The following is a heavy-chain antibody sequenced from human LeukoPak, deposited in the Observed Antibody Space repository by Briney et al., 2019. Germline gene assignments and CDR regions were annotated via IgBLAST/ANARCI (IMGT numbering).Heavy chain of an antibody. D-gene: IGHD3-10*01. CDR1: GFTFSSYA. V-gene: IGHV3-30*04. CDR2: ISNDGGTT. Sequence: GGSLRLSCAASGFTFSSYAMHWVRQAPGKGPEWVAVISNDGGTTFYADSVKGRFTISRDNSKNTLHLQMNSLSAEDTAVYYCARVSRGYGMDVWGQGTTVTVSS. J-gene: IGHJ6*02. CDR3: ARVSRGYGMDV.